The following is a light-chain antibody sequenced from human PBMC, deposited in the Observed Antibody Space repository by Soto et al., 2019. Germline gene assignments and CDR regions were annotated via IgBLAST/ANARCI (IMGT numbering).Light chain of an antibody. CDR2: GVT. J-gene: IGKJ2*01. CDR3: QQYGSSLPYT. CDR1: QSVSSNY. Sequence: EIVLTQSPGTLSLSPGERAILSCRASQSVSSNYLAWYQQKPGQAPRLLIAGVTTRATGIPDRFSGSGSGTDFTLTISRLEPEDFAVYYCQQYGSSLPYTFGQGTKLEIK. V-gene: IGKV3-20*01.